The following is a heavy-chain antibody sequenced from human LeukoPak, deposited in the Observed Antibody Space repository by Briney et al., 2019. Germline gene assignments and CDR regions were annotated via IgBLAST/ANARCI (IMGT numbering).Heavy chain of an antibody. CDR2: ISGSGGTT. V-gene: IGHV3-23*01. J-gene: IGHJ4*02. CDR3: AKDRVVGTNRRGYYFDY. D-gene: IGHD1-26*01. Sequence: GGSLRLSCAASGFTFSNYAMSWVRQAPGKGLEWVSSISGSGGTTYYADSVKGRFTISRDNSKNTLYLQMNSLRAEDTALYYCAKDRVVGTNRRGYYFDYWGQGTLVTVSS. CDR1: GFTFSNYA.